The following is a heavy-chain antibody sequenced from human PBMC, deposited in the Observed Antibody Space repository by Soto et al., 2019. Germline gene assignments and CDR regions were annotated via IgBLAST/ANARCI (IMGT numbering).Heavy chain of an antibody. J-gene: IGHJ4*02. CDR1: GGSFSGYY. CDR3: ARDRAYYYDSSGPL. V-gene: IGHV4-34*09. CDR2: IYYSGST. Sequence: SETLSLTCAVYGGSFSGYYWSWIRQPPGKGLEWIGYIYYSGSTYYNPSLKSRVTISVDTSKNQFSLKLSSVTAADTAVYYCARDRAYYYDSSGPLWGQGTLVTVSS. D-gene: IGHD3-22*01.